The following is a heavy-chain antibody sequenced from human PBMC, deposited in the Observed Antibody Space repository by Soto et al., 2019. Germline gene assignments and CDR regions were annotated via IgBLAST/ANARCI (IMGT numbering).Heavy chain of an antibody. CDR3: VKGSRPIPNVSGLVYGRY. J-gene: IGHJ4*02. Sequence: VKVSFKASGYTFTGYYMHWVRQAPGQGLEWMGWINPNSGGTNYAQKLQGRVTMTRDPSISTAYMELSRLRAEDTAVYFCVKGSRPIPNVSGLVYGRYWGQGTSVTVSS. V-gene: IGHV1-2*02. CDR1: GYTFTGYY. CDR2: INPNSGGT. D-gene: IGHD6-19*01.